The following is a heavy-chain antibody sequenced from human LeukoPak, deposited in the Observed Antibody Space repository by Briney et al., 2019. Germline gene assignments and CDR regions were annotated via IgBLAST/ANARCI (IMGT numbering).Heavy chain of an antibody. D-gene: IGHD3/OR15-3a*01. CDR3: ARAPGLVFSHRGNFYSYALDV. CDR2: IYSSGTT. J-gene: IGHJ6*02. V-gene: IGHV4-59*01. CDR1: GGSMNTYY. Sequence: SETLSLTCTVSGGSMNTYYWSWIRQPPGKGLEWIGYIYSSGTTSYNPSLQSRATISLDMSQKQFSLKLSSMTAADTAIYYCARAPGLVFSHRGNFYSYALDVWGRGTTVIVSS.